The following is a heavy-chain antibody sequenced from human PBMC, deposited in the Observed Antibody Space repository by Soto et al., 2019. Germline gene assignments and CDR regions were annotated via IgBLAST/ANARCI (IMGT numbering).Heavy chain of an antibody. CDR1: GGSISSGGYS. V-gene: IGHV4-61*08. D-gene: IGHD2-2*01. CDR3: ARRYCGSTTCYGPSDAFGI. J-gene: IGHJ3*02. CDR2: IYYSGST. Sequence: SETLSLTCAVSGGSISSGGYSWSWIRQPPGKGLEWIGYIYYSGSTNYNPSLKSRVTISVDTSKNQFSLKLSSVTAADTAVYYCARRYCGSTTCYGPSDAFGIWGQGTLVTVSS.